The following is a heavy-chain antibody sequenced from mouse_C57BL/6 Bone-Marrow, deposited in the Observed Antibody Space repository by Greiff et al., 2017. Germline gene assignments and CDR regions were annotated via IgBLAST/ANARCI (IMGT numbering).Heavy chain of an antibody. V-gene: IGHV1-81*01. CDR1: GYTFTSYG. J-gene: IGHJ3*01. Sequence: QVQLQQSGAELARPGASVKLSCKASGYTFTSYGISWVKQRTGQGLEWIGEIYPRSGNTYYNEKFKGKATLTADKSSSTAYMELRSLTSDDSAVYFCARRGRPWFAYWGQGTLVTVSA. CDR3: ARRGRPWFAY. D-gene: IGHD3-3*01. CDR2: IYPRSGNT.